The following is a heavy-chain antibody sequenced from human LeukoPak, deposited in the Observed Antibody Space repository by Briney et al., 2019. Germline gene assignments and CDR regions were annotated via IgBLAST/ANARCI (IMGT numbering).Heavy chain of an antibody. CDR2: LYSGGNT. V-gene: IGHV3-53*01. J-gene: IGHJ3*02. CDR3: AGVMRGAFDI. Sequence: GGSLRLSCAASGFTVSSNDMTWVRQAPGKGLEWVSVLYSGGNTYSADSVKGRFTISRDNSKSTVYLQLNSLRAEDTAVYYCAGVMRGAFDIWGQGTLVTVSS. CDR1: GFTVSSND.